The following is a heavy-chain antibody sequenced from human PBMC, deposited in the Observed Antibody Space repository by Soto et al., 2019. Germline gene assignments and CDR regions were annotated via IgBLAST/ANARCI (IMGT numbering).Heavy chain of an antibody. J-gene: IGHJ6*01. CDR1: GGTLSSYV. CDR2: IIPVFGTV. D-gene: IGHD5-18*01. CDR3: ARAQRIQLWASGRPV. V-gene: IGHV1-69*13. Sequence: SVKVSCKASGGTLSSYVISWVRQAPGQGLEWMGGIIPVFGTVNYAQKFQGRVTITAEESTTTPYMELRSLRSEDAAVYYCARAQRIQLWASGRPVWGERTTVTVS.